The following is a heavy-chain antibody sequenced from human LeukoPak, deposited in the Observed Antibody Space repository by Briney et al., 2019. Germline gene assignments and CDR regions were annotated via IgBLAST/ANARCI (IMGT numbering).Heavy chain of an antibody. J-gene: IGHJ5*02. D-gene: IGHD1-26*01. CDR1: GFTFSGSA. Sequence: PGGSLNLSCAASGFTFSGSAIHWVRQSSGKGLEWVGQIDKKDKGYATATAYAASVKGRFTISRDDSINTAYLQMKSLKTEDTALYYCTRDSGTYNWFDPWGQGTLVTVSP. CDR3: TRDSGTYNWFDP. CDR2: IDKKDKGYATAT. V-gene: IGHV3-73*01.